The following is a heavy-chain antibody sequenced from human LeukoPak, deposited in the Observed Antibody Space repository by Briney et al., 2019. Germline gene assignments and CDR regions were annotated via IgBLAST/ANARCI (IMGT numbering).Heavy chain of an antibody. Sequence: ASVKVSCKASGYTFTSYDINWVRQATGQGLEWMGWVNPNSGNTGYAQKFQGRVTMTRNTSISTAYMELSSLRSEDTAVYYCARATSIAARRGYYYYYMDVWGKGTTVTVSS. V-gene: IGHV1-8*01. CDR2: VNPNSGNT. D-gene: IGHD6-6*01. CDR3: ARATSIAARRGYYYYYMDV. CDR1: GYTFTSYD. J-gene: IGHJ6*03.